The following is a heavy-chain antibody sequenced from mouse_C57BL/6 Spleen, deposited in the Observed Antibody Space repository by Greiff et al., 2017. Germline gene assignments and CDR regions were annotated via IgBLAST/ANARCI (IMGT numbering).Heavy chain of an antibody. Sequence: QVQLQQSGAELVMPGASVKLSCKASGYTFTSYWMHWVKQRPGQGLEWIGEIDPSDSYTNYNQKFKGKSTLTVDKSSRTAYMQLSSLTSEDSAVYYCARCYYGSSRYFDVWGTGTTVTVSS. V-gene: IGHV1-69*01. J-gene: IGHJ1*03. CDR2: IDPSDSYT. CDR1: GYTFTSYW. D-gene: IGHD1-1*01. CDR3: ARCYYGSSRYFDV.